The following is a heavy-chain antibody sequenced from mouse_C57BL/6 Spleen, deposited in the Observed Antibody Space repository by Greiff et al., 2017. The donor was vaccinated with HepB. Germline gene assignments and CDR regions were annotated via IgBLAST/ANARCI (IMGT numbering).Heavy chain of an antibody. J-gene: IGHJ1*03. CDR3: ARLTGTWYFDV. Sequence: EVNLVESGGDLVKPGGSLKLSCAASGFTFSSYGMSWVRQTPDKRLEWVATISSGGSYTYYPDSVKGRFTISRDNAKNTLYLQMSSLKSEDTAMYYCARLTGTWYFDVWGTGTTVTVSS. V-gene: IGHV5-6*01. CDR2: ISSGGSYT. CDR1: GFTFSSYG. D-gene: IGHD4-1*01.